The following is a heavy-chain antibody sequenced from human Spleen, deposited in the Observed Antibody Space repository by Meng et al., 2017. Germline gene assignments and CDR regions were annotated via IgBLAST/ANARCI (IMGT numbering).Heavy chain of an antibody. D-gene: IGHD2-2*01. J-gene: IGHJ4*02. CDR1: GFTFSSYG. CDR2: ISYDGSDK. Sequence: GESLKISCAASGFTFSSYGMHWVRQAPGKGLEWVAVISYDGSDKYYADSVKGRFTISRDNSKNTLYLQMNSLRGEETAVYYCASNLGYCSSTSCYDYWGQGTLVTVSS. CDR3: ASNLGYCSSTSCYDY. V-gene: IGHV3-30*19.